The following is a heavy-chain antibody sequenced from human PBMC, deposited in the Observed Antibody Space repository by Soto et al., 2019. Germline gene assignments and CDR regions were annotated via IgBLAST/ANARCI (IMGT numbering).Heavy chain of an antibody. D-gene: IGHD6-6*01. Sequence: PSETLSLTCTVSGGSISSGDYYWSWIRQPPGKGLEWIGYIYYSGSTYYNPSLKSRVTISVDTSKNQFSLKLSSVTAADTAVYYCARYGKLGLPDNWFDPWGQGTLVTVSS. CDR3: ARYGKLGLPDNWFDP. J-gene: IGHJ5*02. V-gene: IGHV4-30-4*01. CDR1: GGSISSGDYY. CDR2: IYYSGST.